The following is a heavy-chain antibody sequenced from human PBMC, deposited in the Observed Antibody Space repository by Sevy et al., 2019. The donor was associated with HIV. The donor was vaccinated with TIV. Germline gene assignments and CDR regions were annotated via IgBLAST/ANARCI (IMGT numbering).Heavy chain of an antibody. CDR3: ARVPWDGVVLADY. CDR1: GFTFTRYA. CDR2: INSGYTTM. J-gene: IGHJ4*02. Sequence: GGSLRLSCEASGFTFTRYAFHWVRQGPGKGLEWVSYINSGYTTMYYADSVRGRFTISRDNAKNSLYLQMNSLRDEDTAVYYCARVPWDGVVLADYWGQGTLVTVSS. V-gene: IGHV3-48*02. D-gene: IGHD3-3*01.